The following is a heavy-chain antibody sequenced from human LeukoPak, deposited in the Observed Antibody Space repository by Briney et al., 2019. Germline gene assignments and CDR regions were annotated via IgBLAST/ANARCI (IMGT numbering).Heavy chain of an antibody. Sequence: GSLRLSCAASGFTVSSNYMSWVRQAPGKGLEWVSVIYSGGSTYYADSVKGRFTISRDNSKNTLYLQMNSLRAEDTAVYYCARGFAYYYDSSGYCFDYWGQGTLVTVSS. CDR2: IYSGGST. D-gene: IGHD3-22*01. CDR3: ARGFAYYYDSSGYCFDY. V-gene: IGHV3-66*01. CDR1: GFTVSSNY. J-gene: IGHJ4*02.